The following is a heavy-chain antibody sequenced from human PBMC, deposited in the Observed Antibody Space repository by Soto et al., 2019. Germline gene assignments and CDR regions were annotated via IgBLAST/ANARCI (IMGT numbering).Heavy chain of an antibody. J-gene: IGHJ4*02. CDR1: GGSISSSSYY. CDR3: ARRATEKSGSKHIDY. Sequence: SQTLSLTCTVSGGSISSSSYYWGWIRQPPGKGLEWIGSIYYSGSTYYNPSLKSRVTISVDTSKNQFSLKLSSVTAADTAVYYCARRATEKSGSKHIDYWGQGTLVTVSS. CDR2: IYYSGST. D-gene: IGHD3-22*01. V-gene: IGHV4-39*01.